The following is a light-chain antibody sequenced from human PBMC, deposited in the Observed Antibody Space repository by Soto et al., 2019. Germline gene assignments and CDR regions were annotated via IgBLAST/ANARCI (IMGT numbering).Light chain of an antibody. CDR2: KVS. CDR3: MQATHWPRT. J-gene: IGKJ1*01. CDR1: QSLEYSDGNTY. Sequence: DVVMTQSPLSLPVTLGQPASISCRSSQSLEYSDGNTYLNWFQQRPGQSPRRLIYKVSTRDSGVPDRFSGSGAGTDFTLKISRVEAEDVGLYYCMQATHWPRTFGKGTKVEIK. V-gene: IGKV2-30*01.